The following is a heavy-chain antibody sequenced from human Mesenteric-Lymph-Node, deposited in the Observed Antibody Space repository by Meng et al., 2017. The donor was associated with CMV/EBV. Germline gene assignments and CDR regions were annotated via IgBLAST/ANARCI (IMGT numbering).Heavy chain of an antibody. CDR1: GGSFRGYY. CDR3: ARHQRWLKSEGGFNY. Sequence: QGEQQPGGAGLLKPSATLSPPWSVYGGSFRGYYWSWIRQPPGKGLEWIGEINHSGSTNYNPSLKSRVTISVDTSKNQFSLKLSSVTAADTAVYYCARHQRWLKSEGGFNYWGQGTLVTVSS. D-gene: IGHD4-23*01. V-gene: IGHV4-34*01. CDR2: INHSGST. J-gene: IGHJ4*02.